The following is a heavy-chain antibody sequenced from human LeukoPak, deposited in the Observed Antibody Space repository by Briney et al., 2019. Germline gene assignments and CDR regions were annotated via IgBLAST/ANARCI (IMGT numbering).Heavy chain of an antibody. CDR3: ARDMIAARPNWFDP. CDR1: GYSFTTYR. Sequence: ASVTVSRKASGYSFTTYRITWVRQAPAPGLEWMGWISAYNGNTNYAQKLQGRVTMTTDTSTSTAYMELRSLTSDDTAVYYCARDMIAARPNWFDPWGQGTLVTVSS. D-gene: IGHD6-6*01. CDR2: ISAYNGNT. V-gene: IGHV1-18*01. J-gene: IGHJ5*02.